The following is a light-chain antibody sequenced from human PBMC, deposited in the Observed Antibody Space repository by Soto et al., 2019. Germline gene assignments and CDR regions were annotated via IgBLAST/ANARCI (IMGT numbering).Light chain of an antibody. CDR1: SSNIGAYT. V-gene: IGLV1-44*01. Sequence: QSVLTQPPSASGTPGQRVTISCSGSSSNIGAYTVHWYQQFPGAAPKLLIYSTDHRPSGVPDRFSGSKSGTSASLAISGPRSEDAAHYFCATWDDSLNGPLFGGGTKVTVL. CDR2: STD. CDR3: ATWDDSLNGPL. J-gene: IGLJ2*01.